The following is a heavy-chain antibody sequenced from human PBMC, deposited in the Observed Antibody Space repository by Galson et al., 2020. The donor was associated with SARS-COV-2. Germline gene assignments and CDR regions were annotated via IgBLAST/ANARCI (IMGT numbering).Heavy chain of an antibody. V-gene: IGHV3-23*01. J-gene: IGHJ4*02. CDR3: AKGAHCGGDCFSYFDC. CDR1: GFTFSSYS. D-gene: IGHD2-21*02. Sequence: GGSLRLSCAASGFTFSSYSMIWVRQAPGKGLEWVSAISGSGTVTNYVDSVRGRFTISRDNSENTLYLQLNSLRAEDTAVYYCAKGAHCGGDCFSYFDCWGQGTLVTVSS. CDR2: ISGSGTVT.